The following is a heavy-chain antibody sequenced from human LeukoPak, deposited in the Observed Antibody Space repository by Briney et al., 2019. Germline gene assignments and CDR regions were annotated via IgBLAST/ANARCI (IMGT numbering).Heavy chain of an antibody. Sequence: PGGSLRLSCAASGFTFSDYYMSWIRQAPGKGLEWVSYISSSGSTIYYADSVKGRFTISRDNAKNSLYLQMNSLRAEDTAVYYCASGLYYYDSSGYSGQFDYWGQGTLVTVSS. V-gene: IGHV3-11*01. CDR2: ISSSGSTI. J-gene: IGHJ4*02. CDR1: GFTFSDYY. CDR3: ASGLYYYDSSGYSGQFDY. D-gene: IGHD3-22*01.